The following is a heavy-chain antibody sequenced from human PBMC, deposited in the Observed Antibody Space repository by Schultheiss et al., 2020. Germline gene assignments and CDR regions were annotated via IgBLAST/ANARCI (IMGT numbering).Heavy chain of an antibody. V-gene: IGHV4-34*01. CDR3: ARDAYSSNWYRMDV. D-gene: IGHD6-13*01. J-gene: IGHJ6*02. Sequence: SATLSLTCTVYGGSFSGYNWSWIRQRPGKGLEWIGEINHSGSTNYNPSLKSRVTISVDTSKNQFSLKLSSVTAADTAVYYCARDAYSSNWYRMDVWGQGTTVTVSS. CDR2: INHSGST. CDR1: GGSFSGYN.